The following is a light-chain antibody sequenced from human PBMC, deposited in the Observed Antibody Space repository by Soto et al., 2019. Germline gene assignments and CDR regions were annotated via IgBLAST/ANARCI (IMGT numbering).Light chain of an antibody. Sequence: DIQMTQSPSTLSASVGDRVTITRRASQSISTWLAWYQQKPGKAPNLLIYDASTLQSGVPSRFSGSGSATEFTLTISSLQAEDVASYYCQQYSTYSWTFGQGTKVDIK. CDR1: QSISTW. CDR3: QQYSTYSWT. J-gene: IGKJ1*01. CDR2: DAS. V-gene: IGKV1-5*01.